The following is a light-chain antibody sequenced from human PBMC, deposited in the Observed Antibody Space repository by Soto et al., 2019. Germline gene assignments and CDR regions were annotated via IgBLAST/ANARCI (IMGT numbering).Light chain of an antibody. Sequence: QSVLTQPPSASGTPGQRVTISCSGSSSNIGSNYVYWYQQLPGTAPKLLISRNNQRPSGVPDRFSGSKSGTSASLAISGLRSEDEADYYCAAWDDSLVVFGGGTKLTVL. CDR3: AAWDDSLVV. J-gene: IGLJ2*01. CDR2: RNN. V-gene: IGLV1-47*01. CDR1: SSNIGSNY.